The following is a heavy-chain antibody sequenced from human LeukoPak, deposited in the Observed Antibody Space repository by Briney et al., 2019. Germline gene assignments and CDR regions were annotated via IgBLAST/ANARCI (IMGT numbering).Heavy chain of an antibody. V-gene: IGHV3-23*01. CDR3: TKDERNWNYNLASQTYD. D-gene: IGHD1-7*01. J-gene: IGHJ4*02. CDR1: GFRFSSYA. Sequence: GGSLRLACAASGFRFSSYAMSWVRQAPGKGLEWVSAISGSGVSTYYADSVKGRFTVSRDNSKNTLYLQMSSLRAEDTAVYYCTKDERNWNYNLASQTYDWGQGTLVTVSS. CDR2: ISGSGVST.